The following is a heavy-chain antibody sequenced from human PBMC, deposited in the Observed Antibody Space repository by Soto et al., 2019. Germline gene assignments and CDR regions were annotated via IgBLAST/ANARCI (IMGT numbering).Heavy chain of an antibody. CDR1: GFTFSSYG. CDR2: IWYDGSNK. V-gene: IGHV3-33*01. J-gene: IGHJ6*02. CDR3: ARDYSNYYYYYGMDV. D-gene: IGHD4-4*01. Sequence: LRLSCAASGFTFSSYGMHWVRQAPGKGLEWVAVIWYDGSNKYYADSVKGRFTISRDNSKNTLYLQMNSLRAEDTAVYYCARDYSNYYYYYGMDVWGQGTTVTVSS.